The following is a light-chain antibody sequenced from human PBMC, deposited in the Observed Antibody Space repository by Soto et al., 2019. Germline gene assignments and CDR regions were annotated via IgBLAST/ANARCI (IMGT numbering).Light chain of an antibody. J-gene: IGKJ5*01. V-gene: IGKV4-1*01. CDR1: QTVLYSSNNKDY. Sequence: DIVMTQSPDSLSVSLGERATINCKSSQTVLYSSNNKDYLAWYQQTPGQPPKLLIYWASTRASGVPDRFTGSGSGTDFTLTISSLQAADAAVYFCQQYVATPITFGQGTRLEI. CDR2: WAS. CDR3: QQYVATPIT.